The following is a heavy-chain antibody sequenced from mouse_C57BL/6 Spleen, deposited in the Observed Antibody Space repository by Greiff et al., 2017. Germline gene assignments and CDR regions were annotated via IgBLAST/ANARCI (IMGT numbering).Heavy chain of an antibody. V-gene: IGHV5-16*01. CDR1: GFTFSDYY. Sequence: DVQLVESEGGLVQPGSSMKLSCTASGFTFSDYYMAWVRQVPEKGLEWVANINYDGSSTYYLDSLKSRFIISRDNAKNILYLQMSSLKSEDTATYYCARGDPYYYAMDYWGQGTSVTVSS. J-gene: IGHJ4*01. CDR2: INYDGSST. CDR3: ARGDPYYYAMDY. D-gene: IGHD3-3*01.